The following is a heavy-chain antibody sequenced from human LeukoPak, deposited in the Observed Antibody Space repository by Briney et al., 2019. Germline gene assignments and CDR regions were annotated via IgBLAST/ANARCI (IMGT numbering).Heavy chain of an antibody. CDR3: ARVNKGHYLDY. CDR1: GFTFTANY. J-gene: IGHJ4*02. D-gene: IGHD1/OR15-1a*01. CDR2: IYSGDST. Sequence: GGSLRLSCAASGFTFTANYVTWVRQAPGKGLECVSVIYSGDSTYYSDSVMGRFTISTANSKNTMYLQMNSLRAEDTTIYYCARVNKGHYLDYWGKGTLVTVSS. V-gene: IGHV3-53*01.